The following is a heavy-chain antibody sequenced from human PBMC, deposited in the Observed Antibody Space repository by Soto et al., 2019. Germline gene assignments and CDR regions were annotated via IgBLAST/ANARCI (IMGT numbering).Heavy chain of an antibody. D-gene: IGHD3-3*01. CDR3: ARDGDPGYAFWSGPLGGGRFDP. V-gene: IGHV1-69*12. Sequence: QVQLVQSGTEVKKPGSSVNVSCKTSGGTFGNTAVTWVRQAPGQGLEWMGGIVPMFGTANYAQKFQGRVTLTASESTNPAYMVLNSLRSDDTAVYFCARDGDPGYAFWSGPLGGGRFDPWVQGPLVTVSS. J-gene: IGHJ5*02. CDR2: IVPMFGTA. CDR1: GGTFGNTA.